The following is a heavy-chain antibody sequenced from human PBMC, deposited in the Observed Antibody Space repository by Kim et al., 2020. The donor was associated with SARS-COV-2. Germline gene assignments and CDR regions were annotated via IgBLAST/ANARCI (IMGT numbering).Heavy chain of an antibody. D-gene: IGHD6-19*01. CDR1: GGSISSSSYY. V-gene: IGHV4-39*07. Sequence: SETLSLTCTVSGGSISSSSYYWCLSRQPPGKGLGWIGSFYYRGSTYYNPSLKRRVTISVDTSKNQFSLKLSSVTAADTAVYYGARPPREGSGWYWYVDLWGRGTLVTVSS. CDR2: FYYRGST. J-gene: IGHJ2*01. CDR3: ARPPREGSGWYWYVDL.